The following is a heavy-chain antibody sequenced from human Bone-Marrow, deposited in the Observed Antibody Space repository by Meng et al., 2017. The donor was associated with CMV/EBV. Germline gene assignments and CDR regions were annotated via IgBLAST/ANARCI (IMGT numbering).Heavy chain of an antibody. D-gene: IGHD3-22*01. CDR1: GFTFSSYW. Sequence: GESLKISCAASGFTFSSYWMSWVRQAPGKGLEWVANIKQDGSEKYYVDSVKGRFTISRDSAKNSLYLQMNSLRAEDTAVYYCARDRRFTYYYDSSGYAYWGQGTLVTVSS. J-gene: IGHJ4*02. V-gene: IGHV3-7*01. CDR2: IKQDGSEK. CDR3: ARDRRFTYYYDSSGYAY.